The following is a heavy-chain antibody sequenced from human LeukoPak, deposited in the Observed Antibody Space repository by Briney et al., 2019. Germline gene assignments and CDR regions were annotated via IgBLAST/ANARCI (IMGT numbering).Heavy chain of an antibody. D-gene: IGHD3-22*01. V-gene: IGHV1-18*01. CDR1: GYTFTSYG. CDR3: ARDTYYDSSGSYYYGMDV. CDR2: ISAYNGNT. J-gene: IGHJ6*02. Sequence: ASVKVSCKASGYTFTSYGISWVRQAPGQGLEWMGWISAYNGNTNYAQKLQGRVTMTTDTSTSTAYMELGSLRSDDTAVYYCARDTYYDSSGSYYYGMDVWGQGTTVTVSS.